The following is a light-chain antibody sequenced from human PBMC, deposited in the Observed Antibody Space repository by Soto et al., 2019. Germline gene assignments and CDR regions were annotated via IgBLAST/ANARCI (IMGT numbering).Light chain of an antibody. J-gene: IGLJ3*02. CDR3: ATWDDSLNGWV. CDR2: SNN. V-gene: IGLV1-44*01. Sequence: QSVLSHPPSASGTPGQRVTISCSGSSSNIGSNTVNWYQHLPGTAPKLLMLSNNQRPSGVPDRFSGSKSGTSASLAIGGLQSADEADYYCATWDDSLNGWVFGGGTKLTVL. CDR1: SSNIGSNT.